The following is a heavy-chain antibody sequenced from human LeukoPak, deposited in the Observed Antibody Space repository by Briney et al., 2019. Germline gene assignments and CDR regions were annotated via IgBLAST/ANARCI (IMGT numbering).Heavy chain of an antibody. CDR2: ISGSGGST. CDR3: AKDQRPLFWSGYQGGSDY. CDR1: GFTFSSYA. D-gene: IGHD3-3*01. V-gene: IGHV3-23*01. Sequence: GGSLRLSCAASGFTFSSYAMSWVRQAPGKGLEWVSAISGSGGSTYYADSVKGRFTISRDNYKNTLYLQMNSLRAEDTAVYYCAKDQRPLFWSGYQGGSDYWGQGTLVTVSS. J-gene: IGHJ4*02.